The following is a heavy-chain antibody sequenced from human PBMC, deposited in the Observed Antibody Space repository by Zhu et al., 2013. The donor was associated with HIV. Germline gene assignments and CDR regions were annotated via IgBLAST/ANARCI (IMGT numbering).Heavy chain of an antibody. CDR1: GYTFTHYY. CDR3: TRAPFYSVTYWPQSYYFDY. CDR2: INPNGGRT. D-gene: IGHD1-26*01. V-gene: IGHV1-46*03. J-gene: IGHJ4*02. Sequence: QVQLVQSGAEVKKPGASVKVSCKASGYTFTHYYMHWVRQAPGQGLEWMGIINPNGGRTSYAQKFQGRVTMTSDTSTSTVYMELTSLRSEDAAVYYCTRAPFYSVTYWPQSYYFDYWGQGTLVTVSS.